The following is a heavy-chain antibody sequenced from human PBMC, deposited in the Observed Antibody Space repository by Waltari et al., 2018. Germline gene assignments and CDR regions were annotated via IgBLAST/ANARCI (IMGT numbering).Heavy chain of an antibody. CDR1: SGSRRCYY. Sequence: QVPLQESGPGLVRPSETLSLTCTVSSGSRRCYYWTWVRQPPGKGLEWVGYIYYSGSTSYNPSLKSRVTMSVDTSMDKFSLKLSSVTAADTAIYYCARLLYDSSGYWFDSWGQGTLVTVSS. D-gene: IGHD3-22*01. J-gene: IGHJ5*01. CDR3: ARLLYDSSGYWFDS. CDR2: IYYSGST. V-gene: IGHV4-59*01.